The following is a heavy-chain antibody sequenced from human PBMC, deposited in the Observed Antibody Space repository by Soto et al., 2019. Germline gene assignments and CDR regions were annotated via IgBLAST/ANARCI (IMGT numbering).Heavy chain of an antibody. D-gene: IGHD2-8*01. CDR1: GCTFSSYA. J-gene: IGHJ3*02. V-gene: IGHV1-69*13. CDR2: IIPIFGTA. CDR3: AGLIRDAFDI. Sequence: SVRVSCKASGCTFSSYAISWVRQAPGQGLEWMGGIIPIFGTANYAQKFQGRVTITADESTSTAYMELSSLSSADTAVYYCAGLIRDAFDIWGKGKMVTVSS.